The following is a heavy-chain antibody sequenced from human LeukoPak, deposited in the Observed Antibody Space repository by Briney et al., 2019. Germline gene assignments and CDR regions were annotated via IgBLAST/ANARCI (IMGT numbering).Heavy chain of an antibody. J-gene: IGHJ6*03. D-gene: IGHD3-10*01. V-gene: IGHV4-59*01. CDR1: GGSISSYY. CDR2: IYYSGST. Sequence: TSETLSLTCTVSGGSISSYYWSWIRQPPGKGLEWIGYIYYSGSTNYNPSLKSRVTISVDTSKNQFSLKVSSVTAADTAVYYCARARNYYGSGSYDYYYYMDVWGKGTTVTISS. CDR3: ARARNYYGSGSYDYYYYMDV.